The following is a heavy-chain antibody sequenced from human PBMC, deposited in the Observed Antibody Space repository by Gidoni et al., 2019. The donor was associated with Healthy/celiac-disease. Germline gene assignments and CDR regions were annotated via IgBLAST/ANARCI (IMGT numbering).Heavy chain of an antibody. Sequence: EVQLVESGGGLVKPGRSLRLSCTASGFTFGDYAMSWFRQAPGKGLEWVGFIRSKAYGGTTEYAASVKGRFTISRDDSKSIAYLQMNSLKTEDTAVYYCTRVYYDFWSVTGAFDIWGQGTMVTVSS. CDR2: IRSKAYGGTT. J-gene: IGHJ3*02. CDR3: TRVYYDFWSVTGAFDI. D-gene: IGHD3-3*01. V-gene: IGHV3-49*05. CDR1: GFTFGDYA.